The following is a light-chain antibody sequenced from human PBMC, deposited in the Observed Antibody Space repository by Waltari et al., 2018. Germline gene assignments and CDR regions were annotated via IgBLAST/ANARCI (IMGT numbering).Light chain of an antibody. J-gene: IGKJ1*01. CDR2: AAS. CDR1: QSITSF. CDR3: QQSYTTPWT. Sequence: DIQMTQSPSSLSASVGDRVTITCRASQSITSFLNWYHHKPGKAPKLLFYAASSLPSGVPSRFSGSGSGTDFTLTISSLQPEDFATYYCQQSYTTPWTFGQGTKVEIK. V-gene: IGKV1-39*01.